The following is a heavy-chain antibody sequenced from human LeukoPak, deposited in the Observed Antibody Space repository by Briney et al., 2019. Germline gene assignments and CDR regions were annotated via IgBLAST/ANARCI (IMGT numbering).Heavy chain of an antibody. CDR1: GGSINSYY. Sequence: SETLSHTCTVSGGSINSYYWSWIRQPPGKGLEWIGYIYYSGSTNYNPSLKSRVTISVDMSKNQFSLKLSSVTAADTAVYYCARGGYSSIWYTFDYYYGMDVWGQGTTVTVSS. V-gene: IGHV4-59*01. J-gene: IGHJ6*02. CDR3: ARGGYSSIWYTFDYYYGMDV. CDR2: IYYSGST. D-gene: IGHD6-13*01.